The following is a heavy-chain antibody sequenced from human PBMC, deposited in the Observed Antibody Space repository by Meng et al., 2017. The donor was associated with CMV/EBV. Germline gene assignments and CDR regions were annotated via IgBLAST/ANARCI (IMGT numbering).Heavy chain of an antibody. CDR1: GFTFSNAW. CDR3: TTDPPVLRFLEWLSTLRH. CDR2: IKGKTDGGTT. Sequence: GESLKISCAASGFTFSNAWMSWVRQAPGKGLEWVGRIKGKTDGGTTDYAAPVKGRFTISRDDSKNTLYLQMNSLKTEDTAVYYCTTDPPVLRFLEWLSTLRHWGQGTLVTVSS. V-gene: IGHV3-15*01. D-gene: IGHD3-3*01. J-gene: IGHJ4*02.